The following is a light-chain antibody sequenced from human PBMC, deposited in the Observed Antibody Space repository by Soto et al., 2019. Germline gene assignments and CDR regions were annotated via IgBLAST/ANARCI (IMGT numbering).Light chain of an antibody. CDR3: QTWGTGIVL. CDR1: SGHSTYA. Sequence: QSVLTQSPSASASLGASVKLTCTLSSGHSTYAIAWHQQQPEKGPRYLMKLNSDGSHFKGDGIPDRFSGSSSGAERYLTISSLQSEDEADYYCQTWGTGIVLFGGGTKLTVL. CDR2: LNSDGSH. J-gene: IGLJ2*01. V-gene: IGLV4-69*01.